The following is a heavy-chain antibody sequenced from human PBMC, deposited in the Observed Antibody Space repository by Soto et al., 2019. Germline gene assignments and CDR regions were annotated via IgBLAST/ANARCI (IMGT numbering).Heavy chain of an antibody. D-gene: IGHD3-16*01. CDR3: AGDWGAMDF. J-gene: IGHJ6*02. CDR1: GINFSDYP. V-gene: IGHV3-30-3*01. Sequence: QVSLVESGGGVVQPGRSLRLSCAASGINFSDYPMHWVRQAPGKGLEWVAVISHDGDNKYYGDSVKGRFTISRDDSENTVYLQMKGLRPEDTAVYYCAGDWGAMDFWGQGKTVTFYS. CDR2: ISHDGDNK.